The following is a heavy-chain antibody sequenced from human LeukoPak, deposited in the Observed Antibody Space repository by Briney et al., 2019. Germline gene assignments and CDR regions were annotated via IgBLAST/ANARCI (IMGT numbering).Heavy chain of an antibody. Sequence: GSLRLSCAASGFTFSDYYMSWIRQPPGKGLEWIGEINHSGSTNYNPSLKSRVTISVDTSKNQFSLKLSSVTAADTAVYYCARSYCGGDCQPVFDYWGQGTLVTVSS. CDR1: GFTFSDYY. D-gene: IGHD2-21*02. CDR3: ARSYCGGDCQPVFDY. V-gene: IGHV4-34*01. J-gene: IGHJ4*02. CDR2: INHSGST.